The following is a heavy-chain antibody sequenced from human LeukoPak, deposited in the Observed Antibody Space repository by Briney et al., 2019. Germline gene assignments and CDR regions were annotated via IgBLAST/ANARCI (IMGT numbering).Heavy chain of an antibody. D-gene: IGHD1-26*01. J-gene: IGHJ4*02. Sequence: SETLSLTCIVSGGSISTSAYYWGWIRQPPGEGLQWIGSIYYSGNTYYNSSLKSRVTISVDTSTSQFSLRLSSVTAADTAVYYCAMRDRGATPYWGQGTLVTVSS. CDR1: GGSISTSAYY. CDR2: IYYSGNT. V-gene: IGHV4-39*07. CDR3: AMRDRGATPY.